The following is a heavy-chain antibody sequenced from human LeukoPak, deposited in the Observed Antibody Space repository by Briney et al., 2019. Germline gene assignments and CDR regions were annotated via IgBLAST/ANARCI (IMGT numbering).Heavy chain of an antibody. CDR1: GGTFSSYA. Sequence: SVKVSCRASGGTFSSYAISWVRQAPGQGLEWMGGIIPIFGTANYAQKFQGRVTITADESTSTAYMELSSLRSEDTAVYYCARVHSSSWYANYYYYYGMDVWGQGTTVTVSS. CDR3: ARVHSSSWYANYYYYYGMDV. CDR2: IIPIFGTA. D-gene: IGHD6-13*01. J-gene: IGHJ6*02. V-gene: IGHV1-69*01.